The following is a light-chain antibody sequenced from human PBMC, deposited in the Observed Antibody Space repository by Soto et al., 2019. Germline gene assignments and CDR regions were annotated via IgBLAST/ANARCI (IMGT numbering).Light chain of an antibody. V-gene: IGKV3-20*01. J-gene: IGKJ1*01. CDR2: GAS. Sequence: IVFTQSPGTRSLSPGERAALSCRASQSVSSSYLAWYQQKPGQAPRLLIYGASNRATGIPDRFSGSGSGTDFTLTISRLEPEDFAVYYCQQYGSSPWTFGQGTKVDIK. CDR1: QSVSSSY. CDR3: QQYGSSPWT.